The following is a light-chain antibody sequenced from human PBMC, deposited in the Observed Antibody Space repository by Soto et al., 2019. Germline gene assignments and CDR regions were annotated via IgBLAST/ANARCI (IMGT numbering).Light chain of an antibody. CDR3: QQSYSSPPT. V-gene: IGKV1-39*01. Sequence: DIQRTQSPSSLSASVEDRVIITCRASQSISNHLNWYQQKPGKAPKLLIFAASSLQSGVPSRFSSSRSGPDFTLTISSLQPEDFATYYCQQSYSSPPTFGQGTKVDIK. J-gene: IGKJ1*01. CDR2: AAS. CDR1: QSISNH.